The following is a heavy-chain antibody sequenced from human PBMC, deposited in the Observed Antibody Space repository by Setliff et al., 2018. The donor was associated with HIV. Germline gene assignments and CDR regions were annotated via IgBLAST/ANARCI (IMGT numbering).Heavy chain of an antibody. Sequence: GASVKVSCKASGYTFTDYYIHWVRQAPGHGLEWVGRINPKSGVTSYAQNFRARVTMTRDTSSTTAYMELSTLSSDDTALYYCARDLIRITPHGDLPFWGQGTLVTVSS. D-gene: IGHD2-15*01. CDR2: INPKSGVT. J-gene: IGHJ4*02. CDR3: ARDLIRITPHGDLPF. CDR1: GYTFTDYY. V-gene: IGHV1-2*06.